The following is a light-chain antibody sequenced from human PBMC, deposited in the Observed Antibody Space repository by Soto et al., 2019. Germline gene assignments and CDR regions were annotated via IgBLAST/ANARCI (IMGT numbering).Light chain of an antibody. Sequence: QSPSSLSASVGDRVTITGRASQDISTWLAWYQQKPGKAPKLLIYAASSLFSGVPSRFSGSGSGTDFTLTISSLQPEDFATYYCQQADSLPLVTFGQGTRLEIK. CDR3: QQADSLPLVT. J-gene: IGKJ5*01. V-gene: IGKV1-12*01. CDR1: QDISTW. CDR2: AAS.